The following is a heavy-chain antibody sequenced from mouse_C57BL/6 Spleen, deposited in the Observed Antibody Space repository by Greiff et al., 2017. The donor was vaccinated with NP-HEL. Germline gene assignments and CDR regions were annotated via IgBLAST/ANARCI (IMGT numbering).Heavy chain of an antibody. V-gene: IGHV1-50*01. D-gene: IGHD2-1*01. J-gene: IGHJ1*03. Sequence: VQLQQPGAELVKPGASVKLSCKASGYTFTSYWMQWVKQRPGQGLEWIGEIDPSDSYTNYNQKFKGKATLTVDTSSSTAYMQLSSLTSEDSAVYYCATYGNYSYFDVWGTGTTVTVSS. CDR3: ATYGNYSYFDV. CDR1: GYTFTSYW. CDR2: IDPSDSYT.